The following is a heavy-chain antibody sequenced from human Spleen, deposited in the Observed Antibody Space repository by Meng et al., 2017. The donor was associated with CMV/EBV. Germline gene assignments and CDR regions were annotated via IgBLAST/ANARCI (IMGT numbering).Heavy chain of an antibody. J-gene: IGHJ3*02. V-gene: IGHV3-23*01. D-gene: IGHD1-26*01. CDR2: ISGSGGST. CDR3: AKGGGSGSYRDAFDI. Sequence: GGSLRLSCAASGFTFDDYGMSWVRQAPGKGLEWVSAISGSGGSTYYADSVKGRFTISRDNSKNTLYLQMNSLRAEDTAVYYCAKGGGSGSYRDAFDIWGQGTMVTVSS. CDR1: GFTFDDYG.